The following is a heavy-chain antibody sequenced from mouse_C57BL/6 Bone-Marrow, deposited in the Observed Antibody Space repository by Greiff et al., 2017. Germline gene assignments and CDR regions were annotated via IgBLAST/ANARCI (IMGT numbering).Heavy chain of an antibody. J-gene: IGHJ2*01. Sequence: QVQLQQSGAELVRPGTSVKVSCKASGYAFTNYLIEWVKQRPGQGLEWIGVINPGSGGTNYNEKFKGKATLTADKSSSTAYMQLSSLTSEDSAVYFCARRSSGYLYFDCWGQGTTLTVSS. CDR3: ARRSSGYLYFDC. CDR2: INPGSGGT. V-gene: IGHV1-54*01. CDR1: GYAFTNYL. D-gene: IGHD3-2*02.